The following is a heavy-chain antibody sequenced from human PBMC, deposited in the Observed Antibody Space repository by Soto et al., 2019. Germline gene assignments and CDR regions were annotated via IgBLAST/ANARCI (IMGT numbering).Heavy chain of an antibody. V-gene: IGHV1-18*01. CDR2: ISAYNGNT. D-gene: IGHD3-9*01. CDR3: ARESHDILTGYYYRADY. J-gene: IGHJ4*02. CDR1: GYTFTSYG. Sequence: ASVKVSCKASGYTFTSYGISWVRQAPGQGLEWMGWISAYNGNTNYAQKLQGRVTMTTDTSTSTAYMELRSLRSDDTAVYYCARESHDILTGYYYRADYWGQGTLVTVSS.